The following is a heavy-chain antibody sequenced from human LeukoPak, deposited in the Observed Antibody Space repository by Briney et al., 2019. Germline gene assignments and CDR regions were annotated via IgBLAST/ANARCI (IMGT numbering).Heavy chain of an antibody. J-gene: IGHJ4*02. CDR3: ARDSPYCSGGSCYYY. CDR2: IYYSGST. CDR1: GDSISSYY. V-gene: IGHV4-59*12. Sequence: SETLSLTCTVSGDSISSYYWSWIRQPPGKGLEWIGYIYYSGSTNYNPSLKSRVTISVDTSKNQFSLKLSSVTAADTAVYYCARDSPYCSGGSCYYYWGQGTLVTVSS. D-gene: IGHD2-15*01.